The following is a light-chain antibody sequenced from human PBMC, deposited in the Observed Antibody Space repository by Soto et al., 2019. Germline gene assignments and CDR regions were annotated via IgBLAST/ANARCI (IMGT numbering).Light chain of an antibody. CDR3: AAWDDSLNGPV. Sequence: QSALTQPPSASGSPGQSVTISCTGTSSDVGGYNYVSWYQQHPGKAPKLMIYEVNKRPSGVPDRFSGSKSHNTASLTVTGLQAEDEADYYCAAWDDSLNGPVFGGGTKLTVL. CDR1: SSDVGGYNY. J-gene: IGLJ3*02. V-gene: IGLV2-8*01. CDR2: EVN.